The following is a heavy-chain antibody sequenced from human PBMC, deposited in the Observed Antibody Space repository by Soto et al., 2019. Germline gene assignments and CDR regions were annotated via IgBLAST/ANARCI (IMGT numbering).Heavy chain of an antibody. CDR1: GFTFSSYA. CDR3: AKDLGGYSGYAFDY. Sequence: EVQLLESGGGLVQPGGSLRLSCAASGFTFSSYAMSWVRQAPGKGLEWVSAISSSGGSTYYADSVKGRFTISRDNSKNKLYLQMNSLRAEDTVVYYCAKDLGGYSGYAFDYWGQGTLVTVSS. D-gene: IGHD5-12*01. CDR2: ISSSGGST. V-gene: IGHV3-23*01. J-gene: IGHJ4*02.